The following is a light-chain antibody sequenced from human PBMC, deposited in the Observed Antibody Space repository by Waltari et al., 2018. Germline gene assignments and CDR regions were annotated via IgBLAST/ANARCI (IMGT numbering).Light chain of an antibody. J-gene: IGKJ1*01. CDR3: QQYGRSPGT. Sequence: ENVLTQSPGTLSLSPGERATLSCRASQSVSSSYLAWYQQKPGQAPRLLSYGASSRATVIPDRFSGSGSGTDFTLTISRLEPEDFAVYYCQQYGRSPGTFGQGTKVEIK. CDR1: QSVSSSY. V-gene: IGKV3-20*01. CDR2: GAS.